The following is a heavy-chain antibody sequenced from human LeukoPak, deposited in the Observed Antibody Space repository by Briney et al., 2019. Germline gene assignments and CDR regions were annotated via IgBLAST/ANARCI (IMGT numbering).Heavy chain of an antibody. Sequence: PGGSLRLSCAASGFTFSSYSMNWVRQAPGKGLEWVSSISSSSYIYYADSVKGRFTISRDNAKNSLYLQMNSLRAEDTAVYYCARDLVIAAAARAEYFQHWGQGTLVTVSS. V-gene: IGHV3-21*01. CDR3: ARDLVIAAAARAEYFQH. J-gene: IGHJ1*01. CDR1: GFTFSSYS. CDR2: ISSSSYI. D-gene: IGHD6-13*01.